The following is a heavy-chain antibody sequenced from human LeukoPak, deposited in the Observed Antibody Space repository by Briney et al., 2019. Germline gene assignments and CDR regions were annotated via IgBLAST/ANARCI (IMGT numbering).Heavy chain of an antibody. V-gene: IGHV4-59*08. D-gene: IGHD3-10*01. CDR3: ASNYYGSGSLDY. CDR1: GGSISSYY. Sequence: SETLSLTCTVSGGSISSYYWSWIRQPPAKGLEWIGYIYYSGSTNYNPSLKSRLTISVDTSKNQFSLKLSSVTAADTAVYYCASNYYGSGSLDYWGQGNLVTVSS. J-gene: IGHJ4*02. CDR2: IYYSGST.